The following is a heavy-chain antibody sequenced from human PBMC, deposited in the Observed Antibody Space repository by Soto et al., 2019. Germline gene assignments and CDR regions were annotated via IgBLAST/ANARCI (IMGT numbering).Heavy chain of an antibody. D-gene: IGHD6-19*01. J-gene: IGHJ4*02. CDR2: ISYDGSHK. V-gene: IGHV3-30*18. CDR1: GFNFSSYG. CDR3: AKALVKTSSWPAD. Sequence: HVQLVESGGGVVQPGRSLRLSCAVSGFNFSSYGMHWVRQATGKGLEWVAVISYDGSHKASADSVKGRIAISRDNSKNTLFLQMNSLREEDTAVYYCAKALVKTSSWPADWGQGTLVTVSS.